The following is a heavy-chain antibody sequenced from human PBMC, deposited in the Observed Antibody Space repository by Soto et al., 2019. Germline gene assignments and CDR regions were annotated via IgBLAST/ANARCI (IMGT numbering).Heavy chain of an antibody. CDR3: AMLGGWSEASSGMDV. D-gene: IGHD6-19*01. J-gene: IGHJ6*04. CDR1: GLIFSDYH. V-gene: IGHV3-72*01. Sequence: EVQLVESGGGLVQPGGSLRLSCAASGLIFSDYHMAWVRQAPGKGLEWVGRIRRKANSYTTEYAASVKGRFTISKVSSKHSQNLQMNIHKSEITAEYYCAMLGGWSEASSGMDVWGKGTTVTVSS. CDR2: IRRKANSYTT.